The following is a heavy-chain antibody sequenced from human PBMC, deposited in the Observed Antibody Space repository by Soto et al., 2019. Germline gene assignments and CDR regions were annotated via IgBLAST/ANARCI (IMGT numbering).Heavy chain of an antibody. D-gene: IGHD2-15*01. J-gene: IGHJ6*01. Sequence: QVQLVQSGAAVKKPGSSVKVSCKASGGNFSSYAISWVRQAPGQGLEWMGGIIPIFGTANYAQKFQGRVTITAAESTSTADMELSSLRSEDTSVFDCRAVGCRGGSCYSFYSGMDGWGQGSTVTVSS. V-gene: IGHV1-69*12. CDR3: RAVGCRGGSCYSFYSGMDG. CDR1: GGNFSSYA. CDR2: IIPIFGTA.